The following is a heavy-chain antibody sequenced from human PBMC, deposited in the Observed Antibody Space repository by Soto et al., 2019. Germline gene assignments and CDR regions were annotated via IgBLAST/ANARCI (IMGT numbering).Heavy chain of an antibody. CDR1: GFTFSSYG. CDR3: ARDGWDGDYGLEQ. CDR2: IWYDGSNK. J-gene: IGHJ4*02. V-gene: IGHV3-33*01. D-gene: IGHD4-17*01. Sequence: QVQLVESGGGVVQPGRSLRLSCAASGFTFSSYGMHRVRQAPGKGLEWLAVIWYDGSNKYYADSVKGRFTISRDNSKNTLYLQMNSLRAEDTAVYYCARDGWDGDYGLEQWGQGTLVTVSS.